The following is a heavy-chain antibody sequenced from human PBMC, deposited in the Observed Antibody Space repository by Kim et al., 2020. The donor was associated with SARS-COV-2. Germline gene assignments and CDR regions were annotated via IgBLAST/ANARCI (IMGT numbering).Heavy chain of an antibody. D-gene: IGHD5-18*01. CDR3: ATGAAIGLAWFDP. Sequence: YAQKFRGRVTMTEDTSTDTAYMELSSLRSEDTAVYYCATGAAIGLAWFDPWGQGTLVTVSS. J-gene: IGHJ5*02. V-gene: IGHV1-24*01.